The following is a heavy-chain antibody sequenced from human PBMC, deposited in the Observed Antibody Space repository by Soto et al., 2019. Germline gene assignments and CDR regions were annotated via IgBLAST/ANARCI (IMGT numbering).Heavy chain of an antibody. J-gene: IGHJ6*02. CDR3: ARDASYYSLWSGYYPSRNGMDV. Sequence: PGGSLRLSCAASGFTFSSFGMHWVRQAPGKGLEWVSLIWYDGSKKSYGDSVKSRFTISRDNSRNTVYLQMNSLRADDTAVYYCARDASYYSLWSGYYPSRNGMDVWGQGTTVTVSS. CDR2: IWYDGSKK. CDR1: GFTFSSFG. V-gene: IGHV3-33*01. D-gene: IGHD3-3*01.